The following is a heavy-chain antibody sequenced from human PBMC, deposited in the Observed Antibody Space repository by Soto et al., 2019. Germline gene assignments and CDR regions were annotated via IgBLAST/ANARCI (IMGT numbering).Heavy chain of an antibody. CDR1: GGSVNNKTYY. J-gene: IGHJ4*02. Sequence: SETLSLTCSVSGGSVNNKTYYWSWIRQPPGKRLEWIGYVYYSGTTNYNPSLKSRVTISIDMSKNQFSLRLSSVTAADTALYYCARNPSGQWVVPLYCDLWGQGTLVTVSS. V-gene: IGHV4-61*01. D-gene: IGHD6-19*01. CDR3: ARNPSGQWVVPLYCDL. CDR2: VYYSGTT.